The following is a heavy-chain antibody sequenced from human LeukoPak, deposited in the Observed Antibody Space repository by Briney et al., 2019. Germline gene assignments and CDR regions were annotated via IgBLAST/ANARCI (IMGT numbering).Heavy chain of an antibody. Sequence: SETLSLTCAVYGGSFSGYYWSWIRQPPGKGLEWIGEINHSGSANYNPSLKSRVTISVDTSKNQFSLKLSSVTAADTAVYYCARRGAYYYDSSGYYYDHYYYYMDVWGKGTTVTVSS. J-gene: IGHJ6*03. V-gene: IGHV4-34*01. CDR1: GGSFSGYY. D-gene: IGHD3-22*01. CDR2: INHSGSA. CDR3: ARRGAYYYDSSGYYYDHYYYYMDV.